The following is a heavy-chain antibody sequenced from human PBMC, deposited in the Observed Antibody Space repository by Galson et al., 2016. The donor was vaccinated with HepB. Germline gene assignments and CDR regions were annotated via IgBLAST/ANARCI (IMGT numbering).Heavy chain of an antibody. CDR1: GGTFSSYA. CDR3: ARGDPRIVVVPAAMFYYYGMDV. CDR2: IIPIFGTA. D-gene: IGHD2-2*01. J-gene: IGHJ6*02. V-gene: IGHV1-69*13. Sequence: SVKVSCKASGGTFSSYAISWVRQAPGQGLEWMGGIIPIFGTANYAQKFQGRVTITADESTSTAYMELSSLRSEDTAVYYCARGDPRIVVVPAAMFYYYGMDVWGQGTTVTVSS.